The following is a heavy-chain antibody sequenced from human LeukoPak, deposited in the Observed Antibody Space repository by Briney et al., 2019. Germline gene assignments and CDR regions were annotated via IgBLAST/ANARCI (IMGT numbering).Heavy chain of an antibody. V-gene: IGHV1-2*02. CDR1: GYTFTGYY. D-gene: IGHD3-10*01. Sequence: ASVKVSCKASGYTFTGYYIHWGRQAPGQGREWMGWINPNSGGTNYAQKFQGRVTMTRDTSISTAYMELSRLRSDDTAVYYCASSLSGSLDFDYWGQGTLVTVSS. CDR2: INPNSGGT. J-gene: IGHJ4*02. CDR3: ASSLSGSLDFDY.